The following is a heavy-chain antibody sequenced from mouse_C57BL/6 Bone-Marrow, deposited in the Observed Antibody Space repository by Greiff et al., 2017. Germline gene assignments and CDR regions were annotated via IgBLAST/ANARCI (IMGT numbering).Heavy chain of an antibody. D-gene: IGHD1-1*01. CDR1: GFTFSSYA. V-gene: IGHV5-4*03. Sequence: EVKLVESGGGLVKPGGSLKLSCAASGFTFSSYAMSWVRQTPEKRLEWVATISAGGSYTYYPDNVQGRFTISRDNAKNTLYLQMSQLKSEDTAMYYCARGGVLQYQIGNDFDYGGQGTTLTVSS. CDR2: ISAGGSYT. J-gene: IGHJ2*01. CDR3: ARGGVLQYQIGNDFDY.